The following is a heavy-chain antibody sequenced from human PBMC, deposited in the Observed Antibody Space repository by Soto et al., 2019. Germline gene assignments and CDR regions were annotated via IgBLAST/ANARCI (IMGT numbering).Heavy chain of an antibody. CDR2: ISGSDGKT. CDR1: GFSFGSYA. CDR3: ARWSYLDY. D-gene: IGHD3-3*01. J-gene: IGHJ4*02. V-gene: IGHV3-23*01. Sequence: GSLRLSCAASGFSFGSYALSWVRQAPGKGLEWVSTISGSDGKTFYADAVKGRFSISRDTSQNTLYLQMNSLRADDTAIYYCARWSYLDYWGQGTRVTVSS.